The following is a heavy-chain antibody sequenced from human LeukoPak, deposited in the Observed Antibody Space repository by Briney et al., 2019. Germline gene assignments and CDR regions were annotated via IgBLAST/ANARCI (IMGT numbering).Heavy chain of an antibody. J-gene: IGHJ3*02. CDR1: GGSISDYY. CDR2: IYYSGST. D-gene: IGHD2/OR15-2a*01. CDR3: ARHTQYPADGAFDI. V-gene: IGHV4-59*08. Sequence: SETLSLTCTVSGGSISDYYWSWIRQPPGKGLEWIGDIYYSGSTNYNPSLKSRVTMSVDTSKNHFSLKLSSVTAADTAVYFCARHTQYPADGAFDIWGQGTMVTVSS.